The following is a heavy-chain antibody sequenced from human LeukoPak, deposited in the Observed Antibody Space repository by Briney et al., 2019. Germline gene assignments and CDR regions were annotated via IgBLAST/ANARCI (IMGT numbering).Heavy chain of an antibody. V-gene: IGHV4-59*01. Sequence: PSETLSLTCTVSGGSISSYYWSWIRQPPGKGLEWIGYIYYSGSTNYNPSLKSRVTISVDTSKNQFSLKLSSVTAADTAVYYCARDRSGWNDYWGQGTLVTVSS. J-gene: IGHJ4*02. CDR1: GGSISSYY. CDR3: ARDRSGWNDY. CDR2: IYYSGST. D-gene: IGHD6-19*01.